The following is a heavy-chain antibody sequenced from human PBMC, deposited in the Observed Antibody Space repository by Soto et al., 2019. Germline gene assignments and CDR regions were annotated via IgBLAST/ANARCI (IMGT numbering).Heavy chain of an antibody. CDR1: GGSISSGGYY. CDR2: IYYSGST. Sequence: QVQLQESGPGLVKPSQTLSLTCTVSGGSISSGGYYWSWIRQHPGKGLEWIGYIYYSGSTYYNPSLKRRVTISVDTSKNPFSLKLSSVTAADTAVYYCAREKHGDYVGGYFDLWGRGTLVTVSS. CDR3: AREKHGDYVGGYFDL. V-gene: IGHV4-31*03. D-gene: IGHD4-17*01. J-gene: IGHJ2*01.